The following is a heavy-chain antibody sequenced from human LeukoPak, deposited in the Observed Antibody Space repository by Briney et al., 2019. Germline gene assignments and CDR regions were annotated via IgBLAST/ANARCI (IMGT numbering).Heavy chain of an antibody. CDR1: GGSISSYY. Sequence: SETLSLTCTVSGGSISSYYWSWIRQPPGKGLEWIGYIYYSGSTNYNPSLKSRVTISVDTSKNQFSLKLSSVTAADTAVYYCARHSALQYYYDSSGLYDAFDIWGQGTMVTVSS. V-gene: IGHV4-59*08. D-gene: IGHD3-22*01. CDR3: ARHSALQYYYDSSGLYDAFDI. J-gene: IGHJ3*02. CDR2: IYYSGST.